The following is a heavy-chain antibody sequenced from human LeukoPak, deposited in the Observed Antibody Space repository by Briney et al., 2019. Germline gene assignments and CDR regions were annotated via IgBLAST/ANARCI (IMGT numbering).Heavy chain of an antibody. CDR3: ARDLAAAGTIDP. CDR2: INHSGST. V-gene: IGHV4-4*02. CDR1: GGSISSSNW. J-gene: IGHJ5*02. D-gene: IGHD6-13*01. Sequence: SETLSLTCAVSGGSISSSNWWSWVRQPPGKGLEWIGEINHSGSTNYNPSLKSRVTISVDTSKNQFSLKLSSVTAADTAVYYCARDLAAAGTIDPWGQGTLVTVSS.